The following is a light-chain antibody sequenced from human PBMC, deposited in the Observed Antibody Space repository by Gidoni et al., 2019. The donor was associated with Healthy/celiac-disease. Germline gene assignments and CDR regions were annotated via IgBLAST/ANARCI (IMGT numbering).Light chain of an antibody. J-gene: IGLJ3*02. V-gene: IGLV1-40*01. CDR1: SSNIGAGYD. CDR3: QYYDSSLSGWV. Sequence: QSVLTPPPSVSGAPGQSVTIACTGSSSNIGAGYDVHWYHQLPGTAPKLLIYGNSNRPSGVPDRFSGSKSGTSAALAITGLQAEDEADYYCQYYDSSLSGWVFGGGTKLTVL. CDR2: GNS.